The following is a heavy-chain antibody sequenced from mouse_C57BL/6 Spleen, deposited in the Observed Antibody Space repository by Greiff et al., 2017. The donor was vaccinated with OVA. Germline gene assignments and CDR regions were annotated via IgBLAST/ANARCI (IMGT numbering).Heavy chain of an antibody. Sequence: QVQLQQSGPELVKPGASVKLSCKASGYAFTSSWMHWVKQRPGKGLEWIGRIYPGDGDTNYTGKIKGKATLTVDKSSSTAYMQLSSLTSEDSAVYFCARGAAQASFADWGQGTLVTVSA. CDR2: IYPGDGDT. CDR3: ARGAAQASFAD. CDR1: GYAFTSSW. J-gene: IGHJ3*01. D-gene: IGHD3-2*02. V-gene: IGHV1-82*01.